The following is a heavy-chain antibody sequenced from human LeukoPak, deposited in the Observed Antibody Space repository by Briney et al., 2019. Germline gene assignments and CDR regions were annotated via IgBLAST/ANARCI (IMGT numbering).Heavy chain of an antibody. Sequence: GRSLRLSCAASVFTFSSYGMHWVRQAPGKGLEWVGLTWCDGSNKYSADSVKGRFTISRDNSNNTLYLQMNSLRAEDTAVYYCARAPGGHHPNYYGMDVWGQGTTVTVSS. J-gene: IGHJ6*02. CDR1: VFTFSSYG. V-gene: IGHV3-33*01. CDR3: ARAPGGHHPNYYGMDV. CDR2: TWCDGSNK.